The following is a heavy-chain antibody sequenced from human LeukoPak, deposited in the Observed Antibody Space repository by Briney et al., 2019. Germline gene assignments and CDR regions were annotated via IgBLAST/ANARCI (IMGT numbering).Heavy chain of an antibody. CDR2: ISGRGGNT. Sequence: GGSLRLSCAASGFIFSSYAMSWVRQAPGKGLEWVSGISGRGGNTYYADSVKGRFTIPGDKSKNTLYLRMNSLRADDTAIYYCAKPQGGAAAGSDYWGQGTLVTVSS. D-gene: IGHD6-13*01. V-gene: IGHV3-23*01. J-gene: IGHJ4*02. CDR1: GFIFSSYA. CDR3: AKPQGGAAAGSDY.